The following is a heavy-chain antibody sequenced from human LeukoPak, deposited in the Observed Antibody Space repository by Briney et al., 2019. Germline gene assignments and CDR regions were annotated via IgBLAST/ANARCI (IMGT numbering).Heavy chain of an antibody. CDR1: GGSISTSYY. Sequence: PWETLSLTCSVSGGSISTSYYWGWIRQPPGKGLEWIGSIHYNGSTYYIPSLKSRLTVSVDTSKNQFSLRLTSVTAADTAVYYCASSRGTRPYYFDYWGRGILVTVSS. J-gene: IGHJ4*02. V-gene: IGHV4-39*07. CDR2: IHYNGST. D-gene: IGHD3-16*01. CDR3: ASSRGTRPYYFDY.